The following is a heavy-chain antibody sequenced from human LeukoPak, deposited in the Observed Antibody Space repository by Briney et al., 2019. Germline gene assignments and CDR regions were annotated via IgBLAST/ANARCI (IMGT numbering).Heavy chain of an antibody. CDR3: ARGRWSYDY. CDR2: ISAYNGNT. CDR1: GYTFTSYG. Sequence: ASVKVSCKASGYTFTSYGISWVRQAPGQGLEWMGWISAYNGNTNYAQKLQGRVTMTTDKSTSTAYMELSSLRSEDTSVYYCARGRWSYDYWGQGTLVTVSS. V-gene: IGHV1-18*01. D-gene: IGHD4-23*01. J-gene: IGHJ4*02.